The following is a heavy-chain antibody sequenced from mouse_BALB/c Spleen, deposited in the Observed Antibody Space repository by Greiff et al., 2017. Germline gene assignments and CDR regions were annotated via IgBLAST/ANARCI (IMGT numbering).Heavy chain of an antibody. J-gene: IGHJ2*01. D-gene: IGHD2-1*01. Sequence: EVMLVESGPGLVKPSQSLSLTCTVTGYSITSDYAWNWIRQFPGNKLEWMGYISYSGSTSYNPSLKSRISITRDTSKNQFFLQLNSVTTEDTATYYCAREGNYVFDYWGQGTTLTVSS. CDR3: AREGNYVFDY. CDR2: ISYSGST. CDR1: GYSITSDYA. V-gene: IGHV3-2*02.